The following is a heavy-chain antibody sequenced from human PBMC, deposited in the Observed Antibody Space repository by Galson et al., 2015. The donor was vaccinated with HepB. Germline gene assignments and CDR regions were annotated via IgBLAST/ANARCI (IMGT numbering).Heavy chain of an antibody. D-gene: IGHD3-3*01. V-gene: IGHV1-18*04. CDR2: ISAYDGNT. CDR1: GYTFTSYG. CDR3: ARIGNDFWSGYRELDYYYYGMDV. Sequence: SVKVSCKASGYTFTSYGISWVRQAPGQGLEWMGWISAYDGNTNYAQKLQGRVTMTTDTSTSTAYMELRSLRSDDTAVYYCARIGNDFWSGYRELDYYYYGMDVWGQGTTVTVSS. J-gene: IGHJ6*02.